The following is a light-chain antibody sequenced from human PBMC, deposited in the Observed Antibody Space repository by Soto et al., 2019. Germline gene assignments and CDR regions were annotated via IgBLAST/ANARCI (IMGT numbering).Light chain of an antibody. CDR1: QSISKS. V-gene: IGKV3D-15*01. CDR2: GAS. J-gene: IGKJ5*01. Sequence: EIVMTQSPATLSVSPGETTTLSCRASQSISKSLVWYQQKPGQAPRLLIDGASNRATGIPARFSGSGSGTEFTLTISSLQPEDFAIYYCQQSYSTPITFGQGTRLEIK. CDR3: QQSYSTPIT.